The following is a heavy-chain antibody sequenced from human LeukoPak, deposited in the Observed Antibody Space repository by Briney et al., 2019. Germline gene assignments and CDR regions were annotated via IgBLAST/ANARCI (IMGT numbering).Heavy chain of an antibody. D-gene: IGHD3-22*01. J-gene: IGHJ5*02. CDR2: ISSSSSYI. Sequence: GGSLRLSCAASGFTFSSYSMNWVRQAPGKGLEWVSSISSSSSYIYYADSVKGRFTISRDNAKNSLYLQMNSLRAEGTAVYYCARVRRDYDSSGYYYDWFDPWGQGTLVTVSS. V-gene: IGHV3-21*01. CDR1: GFTFSSYS. CDR3: ARVRRDYDSSGYYYDWFDP.